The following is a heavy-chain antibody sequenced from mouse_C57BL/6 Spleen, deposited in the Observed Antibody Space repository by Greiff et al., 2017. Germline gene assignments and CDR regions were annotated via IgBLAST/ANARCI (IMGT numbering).Heavy chain of an antibody. CDR2: IDPENGDT. Sequence: VQLKESGAELVRPGASVKLSCTASGFNIKDDYMHWVKQRPEQGLEWIGWIDPENGDTEYASKFQGKATITADTSSNTAYLQLSSLTSEDTAVYYCTTGNYGSSYVAMDYWGQGTSVTVSS. D-gene: IGHD1-1*01. CDR1: GFNIKDDY. CDR3: TTGNYGSSYVAMDY. V-gene: IGHV14-4*01. J-gene: IGHJ4*01.